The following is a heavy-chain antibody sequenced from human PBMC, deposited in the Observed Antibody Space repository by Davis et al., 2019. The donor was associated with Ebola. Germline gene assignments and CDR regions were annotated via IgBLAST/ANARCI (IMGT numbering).Heavy chain of an antibody. J-gene: IGHJ5*02. CDR1: GCSISSYY. V-gene: IGHV4-59*01. D-gene: IGHD4-17*01. CDR3: ARATTVPLNWFDP. Sequence: SETLSLTCTGSGCSISSYYWSWIWQPPGKGLEWIGYIYYSGSTNYNPSLKSRVTISVDTSKNQFSLKLSSVTAADTAVYYCARATTVPLNWFDPWGQGTLVTVSS. CDR2: IYYSGST.